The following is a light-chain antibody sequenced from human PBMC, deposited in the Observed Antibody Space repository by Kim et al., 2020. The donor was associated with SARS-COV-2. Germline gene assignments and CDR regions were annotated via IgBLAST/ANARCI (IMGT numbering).Light chain of an antibody. J-gene: IGKJ5*01. V-gene: IGKV3-15*01. CDR2: GAS. CDR3: QQYNNWPPIT. CDR1: QSVSSN. Sequence: EIVMTQSPATLSVSPGERATPSCRASQSVSSNLAWYQQKPGQAPRLLIYGASTRITGIPARFSGSGSGTEFTLTISSLQSEDFALYYCQQYNNWPPITFGQGTRVEIK.